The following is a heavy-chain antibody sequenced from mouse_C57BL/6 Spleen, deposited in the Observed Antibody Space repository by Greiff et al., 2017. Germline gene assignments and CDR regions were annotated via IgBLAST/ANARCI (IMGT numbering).Heavy chain of an antibody. J-gene: IGHJ2*01. D-gene: IGHD2-5*01. CDR3: ATGSNYVNYFDY. Sequence: EVQRVESGPGLVKPSQSLSLTCSVTGYSITSGYYWNWIRQFPGNKLEWMGYISYDGSNNYNPSLKNRISITRDTSKNQFFLKLNSVTTEDTATYYCATGSNYVNYFDYWGQGTTLTVSS. CDR1: GYSITSGYY. V-gene: IGHV3-6*01. CDR2: ISYDGSN.